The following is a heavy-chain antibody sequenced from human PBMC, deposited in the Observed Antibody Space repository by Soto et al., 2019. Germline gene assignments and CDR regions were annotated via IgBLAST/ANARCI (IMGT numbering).Heavy chain of an antibody. CDR3: ARDDFRQWLVLGY. D-gene: IGHD6-19*01. CDR1: GFIFRSFW. Sequence: EVQLVESGGGLVQPGGSLRLSCDTSGFIFRSFWMSWVRQAPGKGLEWVANIKQDGSETNYVDSVKGRFTISRDNAKNSLFLQMNTLRAEDTGVYYCARDDFRQWLVLGYWGQGTLVTVSS. J-gene: IGHJ4*02. V-gene: IGHV3-7*01. CDR2: IKQDGSET.